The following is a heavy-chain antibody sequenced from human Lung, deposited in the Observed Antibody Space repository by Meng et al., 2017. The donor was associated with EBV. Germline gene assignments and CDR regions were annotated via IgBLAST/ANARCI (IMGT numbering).Heavy chain of an antibody. J-gene: IGHJ4*02. D-gene: IGHD1-26*01. V-gene: IGHV3-53*01. CDR2: IYSAGSA. CDR1: GFTVSHDY. CDR3: ARDSVGATGEFK. Sequence: EVQLVESGGGWIQPGGSRRLSCAASGFTVSHDYMSWVRQAPGKGLEWVSVIYSAGSAYYADSVKGRFTISRDYSKNTLNLQMNSLRVEDTAVYYCARDSVGATGEFKWGQGRLGTVSS.